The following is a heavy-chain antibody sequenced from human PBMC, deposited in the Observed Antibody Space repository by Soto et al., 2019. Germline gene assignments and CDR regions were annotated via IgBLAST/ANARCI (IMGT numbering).Heavy chain of an antibody. CDR2: MSSSSSTI. CDR3: ASSRDQFDY. CDR1: GFTFSTYS. V-gene: IGHV3-48*02. Sequence: PGGSLRLSCAASGFTFSTYSMNWVRQAPGKGLGWVSYMSSSSSTIYYADSVKGRFTISRDNAKNSLYLQMNSLRDEDTAVYYCASSRDQFDYWGQGTLVTVSS. J-gene: IGHJ4*02.